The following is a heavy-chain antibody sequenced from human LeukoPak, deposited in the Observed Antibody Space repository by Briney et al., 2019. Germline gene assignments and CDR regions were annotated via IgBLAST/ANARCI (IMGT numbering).Heavy chain of an antibody. Sequence: GGSLRLSCAASGFTFSSYSMNWVRQAPGKGLEWVSYISSRSATIYYADSVKGRFTISRDNAKNSLYLQMNSLRAEDTAVYYCARDPLSSSSFDLWGQGTLVSVSS. D-gene: IGHD6-13*01. CDR3: ARDPLSSSSFDL. V-gene: IGHV3-48*01. CDR2: ISSRSATI. CDR1: GFTFSSYS. J-gene: IGHJ4*02.